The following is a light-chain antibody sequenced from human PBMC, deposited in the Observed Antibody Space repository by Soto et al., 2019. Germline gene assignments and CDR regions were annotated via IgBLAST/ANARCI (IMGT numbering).Light chain of an antibody. CDR1: SSDIGAYNY. CDR2: EVS. J-gene: IGLJ3*02. CDR3: ASYTHRPTMV. V-gene: IGLV2-14*01. Sequence: QSVLTQPASVSGSPGQSITISCSGTSSDIGAYNYVSWYQHHPGKAPKLIIFEVSFRPLGISNRFSASKSGSTASLTISGLQAEDEADYYCASYTHRPTMVFGGGTKVTVL.